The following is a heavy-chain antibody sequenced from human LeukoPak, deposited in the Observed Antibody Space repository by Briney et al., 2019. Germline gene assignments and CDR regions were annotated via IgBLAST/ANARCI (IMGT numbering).Heavy chain of an antibody. V-gene: IGHV4-59*08. D-gene: IGHD3-9*01. CDR1: GGSISTYY. J-gene: IGHJ4*02. Sequence: SETLSLTCTVSGGSISTYYWSWIRQPPGKGLEWIGYIYYSGTTNYNPSLKSRVTMSVDTSKNQFSLKLSSVTAAGTAVYYCARHYPRWLFDFWGQGTLVSVSS. CDR2: IYYSGTT. CDR3: ARHYPRWLFDF.